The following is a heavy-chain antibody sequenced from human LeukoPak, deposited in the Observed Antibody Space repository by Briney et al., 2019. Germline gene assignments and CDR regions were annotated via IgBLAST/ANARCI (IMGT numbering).Heavy chain of an antibody. V-gene: IGHV1-18*01. CDR3: ARDGEQWLVGGANY. D-gene: IGHD6-19*01. Sequence: ASVRVSRKASGYTFTSYGISWVRQAPGQGLEWMGWISAYNGNTNYAQKLQGRVTMTTDTSTSTAYMELRSLRSDDTAVYYCARDGEQWLVGGANYWGQGTLVTVSS. CDR1: GYTFTSYG. J-gene: IGHJ4*02. CDR2: ISAYNGNT.